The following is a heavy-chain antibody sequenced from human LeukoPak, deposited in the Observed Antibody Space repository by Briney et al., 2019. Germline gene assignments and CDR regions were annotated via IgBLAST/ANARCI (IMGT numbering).Heavy chain of an antibody. CDR1: GGSISSDNYF. J-gene: IGHJ4*02. CDR3: ARDRDMYYFDY. Sequence: PSETLSLTCTVSGGSISSDNYFWSWIRQHPGKGLEWLGYIYHSGSAYYNPSLKSRVTISVDTSKNQFSLKLSSVTAADTAVYYCARDRDMYYFDYWGQGTLVTVSS. V-gene: IGHV4-30-4*08. CDR2: IYHSGSA.